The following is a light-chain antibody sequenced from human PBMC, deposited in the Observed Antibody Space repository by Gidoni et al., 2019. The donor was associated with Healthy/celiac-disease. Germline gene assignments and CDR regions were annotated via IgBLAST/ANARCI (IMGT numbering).Light chain of an antibody. CDR1: QSVSSN. Sequence: ESVMTQSPATLSVSTGERATLSCRASQSVSSNLAWYQQKPGQAPRLLIYGASTRATGIPARFSGSGSGTEFTLTISSLQSEDFAVYYCQQYNNWPPLTFXGXTKVEIK. CDR2: GAS. V-gene: IGKV3-15*01. J-gene: IGKJ4*01. CDR3: QQYNNWPPLT.